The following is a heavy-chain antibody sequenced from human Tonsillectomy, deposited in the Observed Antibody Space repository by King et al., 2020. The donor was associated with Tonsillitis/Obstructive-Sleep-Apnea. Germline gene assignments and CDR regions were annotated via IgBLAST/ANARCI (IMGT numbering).Heavy chain of an antibody. D-gene: IGHD4-17*01. J-gene: IGHJ4*02. CDR3: ARGTTDTTQPFDY. CDR2: IESETHGGTT. Sequence: VQLVESGGGLVKPGGSLRLSCAASGFTFTDAWMSWVRQAPGKGLEWVGRIESETHGGTTDYAAPVKGRFTISRDDSKDTLYLQINSLKIEDTAVYYCARGTTDTTQPFDYWGQGTLVTVSS. CDR1: GFTFTDAW. V-gene: IGHV3-15*04.